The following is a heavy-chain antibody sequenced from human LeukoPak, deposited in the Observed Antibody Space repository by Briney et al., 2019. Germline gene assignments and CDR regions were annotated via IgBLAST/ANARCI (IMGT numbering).Heavy chain of an antibody. D-gene: IGHD6-25*01. CDR3: TKASATVWPNYFDS. J-gene: IGHJ4*02. CDR1: GFTFSSYA. Sequence: PGGSLRLSCAASGFTFSSYAMSWVRQAPGKGLEWVSAISGSGGSTYYADSVKGRFTISRDNSKNILYLQMNSLGAEDTAIYYCTKASATVWPNYFDSWGQGTLVTVSS. CDR2: ISGSGGST. V-gene: IGHV3-23*01.